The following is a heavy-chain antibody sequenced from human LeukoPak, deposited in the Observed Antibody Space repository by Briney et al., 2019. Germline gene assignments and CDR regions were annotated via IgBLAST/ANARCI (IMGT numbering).Heavy chain of an antibody. CDR3: ARDALRGATPYFDC. J-gene: IGHJ4*02. V-gene: IGHV1-18*04. CDR2: ISAYNGNT. Sequence: ASVKVSCKASGYTFTSYYMHWVRQAPGQGLEWMGWISAYNGNTNYAQKLQGRVTMTTDTSTSTAYMELRSLRSDDTAVYYCARDALRGATPYFDCWGQGTLVTVSS. CDR1: GYTFTSYY. D-gene: IGHD3-10*01.